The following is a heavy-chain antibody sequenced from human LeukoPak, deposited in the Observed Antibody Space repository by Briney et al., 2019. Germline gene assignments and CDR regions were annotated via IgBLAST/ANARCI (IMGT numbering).Heavy chain of an antibody. CDR3: ARDGLYYDFWSGYYAEYYFDY. CDR1: GFTFSSYS. CDR2: ISSSSSTI. V-gene: IGHV3-48*01. J-gene: IGHJ4*02. Sequence: GGSLRLSCAASGFTFSSYSMNWVRQAPGKGLEWVSYISSSSSTIYYADSVKGRFTISRDNAKNSLYLQMNSLRAEDTAVYYCARDGLYYDFWSGYYAEYYFDYWGQGTLVTVSS. D-gene: IGHD3-3*01.